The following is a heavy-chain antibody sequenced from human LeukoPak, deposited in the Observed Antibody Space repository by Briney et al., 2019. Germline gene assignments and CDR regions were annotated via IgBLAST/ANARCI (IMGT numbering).Heavy chain of an antibody. D-gene: IGHD3-22*01. CDR2: ISGNGGST. CDR1: GFIFSNYA. CDR3: VRDDDRPDNGLDY. V-gene: IGHV3-23*01. Sequence: GGSLRLSCAASGFIFSNYAMSWVRQAPGKGLEWVSGISGNGGSTSYADSVKGRFTISRDNSKNTLYLQMNSLRAEDTAVYYCVRDDDRPDNGLDYWGQGTLVTVSS. J-gene: IGHJ4*02.